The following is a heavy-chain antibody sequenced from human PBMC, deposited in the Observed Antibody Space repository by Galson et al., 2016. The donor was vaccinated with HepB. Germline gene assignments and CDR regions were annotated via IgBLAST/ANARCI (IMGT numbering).Heavy chain of an antibody. D-gene: IGHD2-15*01. CDR3: ARALDHSLAHGHWYFDL. CDR1: GFTFINFA. V-gene: IGHV3-33*08. Sequence: SLRLSCAASGFTFINFAMSWVRQAPGKGLEWVAIIWYDGGIKYYSDSVRGRFTISRDSSENTLFLQMNSLRAEDTAMYYCARALDHSLAHGHWYFDLWGRGTLVTVSS. J-gene: IGHJ2*01. CDR2: IWYDGGIK.